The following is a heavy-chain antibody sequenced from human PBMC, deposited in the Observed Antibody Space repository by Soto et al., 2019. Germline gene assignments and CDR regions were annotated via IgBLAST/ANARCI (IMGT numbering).Heavy chain of an antibody. V-gene: IGHV3-23*01. CDR3: AKRDSSDNYPYYLDY. Sequence: GSLRLSCAASGFTFSTYAMSWVRQAPGGGLVWVSAISGGGGSTYYADSVKGRFTISRDNSKNTLYLQMSSLRAEDAAVYYCAKRDSSDNYPYYLDYWGQGTQVTVSS. CDR1: GFTFSTYA. CDR2: ISGGGGST. J-gene: IGHJ4*02. D-gene: IGHD3-22*01.